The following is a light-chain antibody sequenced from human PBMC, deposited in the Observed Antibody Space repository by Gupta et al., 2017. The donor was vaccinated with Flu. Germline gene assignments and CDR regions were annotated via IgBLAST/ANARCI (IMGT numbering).Light chain of an antibody. J-gene: IGKJ2*01. CDR2: GAS. V-gene: IGKV3-20*01. CDR1: QSVGSTY. Sequence: EIVLTQSPGTLSLSPGERATLSCRASQSVGSTYLAWYQQKPGQAPRLLIYGASSRATAFPDRFRGSGSGTDFTLTINRLEPEDFAVYYCQQYGSSHTFGQGTKLEIK. CDR3: QQYGSSHT.